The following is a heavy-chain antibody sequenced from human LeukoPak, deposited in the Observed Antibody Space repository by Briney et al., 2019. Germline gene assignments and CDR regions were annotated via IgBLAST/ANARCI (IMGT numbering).Heavy chain of an antibody. CDR3: ARGPLIAAAGTW. CDR2: INQDGTEK. D-gene: IGHD6-13*01. Sequence: GGSLRLSCAASGFTFNSFAMHWVRQAPGEGLEWVAKINQDGTEKAYVDSVRGRFTIPRDNAKNSLFLQMNSLRAEDTAVYYCARGPLIAAAGTWWGQGTLVTVSS. CDR1: GFTFNSFA. V-gene: IGHV3-7*03. J-gene: IGHJ4*02.